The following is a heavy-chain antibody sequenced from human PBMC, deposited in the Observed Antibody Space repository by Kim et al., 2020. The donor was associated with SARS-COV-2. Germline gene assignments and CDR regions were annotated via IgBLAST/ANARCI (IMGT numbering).Heavy chain of an antibody. Sequence: SVKVSCKASGGTFSSYAISWVRQAPGQGLEWMGGIIPIFGTANYAQKFQGRVTITADESTSTAYMELSSLRSEDTAVYYCARANCSGGSCYQSYYYYGMDVWGQGTTVTVSS. CDR1: GGTFSSYA. D-gene: IGHD2-15*01. CDR2: IIPIFGTA. J-gene: IGHJ6*02. V-gene: IGHV1-69*13. CDR3: ARANCSGGSCYQSYYYYGMDV.